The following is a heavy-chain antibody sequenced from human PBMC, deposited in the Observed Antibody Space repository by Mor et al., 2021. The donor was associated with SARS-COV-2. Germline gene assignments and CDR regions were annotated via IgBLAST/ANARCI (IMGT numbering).Heavy chain of an antibody. J-gene: IGHJ3*02. CDR2: SSWNSGSI. D-gene: IGHD6-13*01. V-gene: IGHV3-9*03. CDR3: AKDLDSSSWMAFDI. Sequence: GLEWVSGSSWNSGSIGYADSVKGRFTISRDNAKNSLYLQMNSLRAEDMALYYCAKDLDSSSWMAFDIWGQGTMVTVSS.